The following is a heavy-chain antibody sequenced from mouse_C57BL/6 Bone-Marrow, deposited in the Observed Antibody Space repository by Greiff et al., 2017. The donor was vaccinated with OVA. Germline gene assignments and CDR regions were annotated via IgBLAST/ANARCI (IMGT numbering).Heavy chain of an antibody. CDR1: GYTFTRYG. CDR2: IYPRSGNT. Sequence: VQRVESGAELARPGASVKLSCKASGYTFTRYGISWVKQRTGQGLEWIGEIYPRSGNTYYNEKFKGKATLTADKSSSTAYMELRSLTSEDSAVYFCARERTRDWYFDVWGTGTTVTVSS. V-gene: IGHV1-81*01. J-gene: IGHJ1*03. CDR3: ARERTRDWYFDV.